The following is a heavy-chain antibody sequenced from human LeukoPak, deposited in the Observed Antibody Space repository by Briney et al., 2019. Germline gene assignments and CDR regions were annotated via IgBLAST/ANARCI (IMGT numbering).Heavy chain of an antibody. CDR1: GYTFTGYY. D-gene: IGHD4-17*01. V-gene: IGHV1-2*02. CDR3: ARGVGDYGGFDYYYYYYMDV. CDR2: INPSTGGT. Sequence: ASVNVSCKASGYTFTGYYMHWVRQAPGQGLEWMGWINPSTGGTNYAQKFQGRVTMTRDTSISTAYMELSRLRSDDTAVYYCARGVGDYGGFDYYYYYYMDVWGKGTTVTV. J-gene: IGHJ6*03.